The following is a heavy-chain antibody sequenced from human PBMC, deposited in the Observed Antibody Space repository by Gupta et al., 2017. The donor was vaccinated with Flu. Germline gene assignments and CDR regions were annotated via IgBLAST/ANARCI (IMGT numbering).Heavy chain of an antibody. D-gene: IGHD3-10*01. CDR2: ISGSGGST. CDR1: GFTFSSYA. J-gene: IGHJ4*02. CDR3: AKGYTMVRGVYIDY. Sequence: RLSCAASGFTFSSYAMSWVRQAPGKGLEWVSAISGSGGSTYYADSVKGRFTISRDNSKNTLYLQMNSLRAEDTAVYYCAKGYTMVRGVYIDYLGQGTLVTVSS. V-gene: IGHV3-23*01.